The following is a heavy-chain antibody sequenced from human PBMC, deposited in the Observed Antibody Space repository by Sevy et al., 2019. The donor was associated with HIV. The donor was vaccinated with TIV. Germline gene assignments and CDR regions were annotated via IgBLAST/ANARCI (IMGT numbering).Heavy chain of an antibody. D-gene: IGHD3-3*01. Sequence: GGSLRLSCAASGFTFSSYWMSWVRQAPGKGLEWVANIKQDGSEKYYVDSVKGRFTISRDNAKNSLYLQMNSLRAEDTAVYYSAVDFRSDRLSGVVIILDMDVWGKGTTVTVSS. J-gene: IGHJ6*03. CDR1: GFTFSSYW. V-gene: IGHV3-7*01. CDR2: IKQDGSEK. CDR3: AVDFRSDRLSGVVIILDMDV.